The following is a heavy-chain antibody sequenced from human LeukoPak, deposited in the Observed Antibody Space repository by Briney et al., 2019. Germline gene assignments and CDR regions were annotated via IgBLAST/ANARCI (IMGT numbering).Heavy chain of an antibody. CDR2: ISYDGSNK. CDR1: GFTFSSYG. J-gene: IGHJ4*02. Sequence: TGGSLRLSCAASGFTFSSYGMHWIRQAPGKGLEWVAVISYDGSNKYYADSVKGRFTISRDNSKNTLYLQMNSLRAEDTAVYYCAKGRQWLVHPRGLVDYWGQGTLVTVSS. V-gene: IGHV3-30*18. D-gene: IGHD6-19*01. CDR3: AKGRQWLVHPRGLVDY.